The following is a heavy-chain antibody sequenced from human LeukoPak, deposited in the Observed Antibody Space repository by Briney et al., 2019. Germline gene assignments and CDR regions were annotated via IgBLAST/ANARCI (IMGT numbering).Heavy chain of an antibody. V-gene: IGHV4-39*01. D-gene: IGHD4-17*01. CDR2: IYYSGST. Sequence: KSSETLSLTCTVSGGSISSSSYYWGWIRQPPGKGLEWIGSIYYSGSTYYNPSLKSRVTISVDTSKNQFSLKLSSVTAADTAVYYCARTTTVTTFDYWGQGSLVTVSS. CDR1: GGSISSSSYY. J-gene: IGHJ4*02. CDR3: ARTTTVTTFDY.